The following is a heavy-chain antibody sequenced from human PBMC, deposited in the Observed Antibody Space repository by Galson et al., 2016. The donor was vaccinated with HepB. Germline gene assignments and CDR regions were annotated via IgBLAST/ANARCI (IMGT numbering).Heavy chain of an antibody. CDR1: GSTFSTYS. V-gene: IGHV1-69*06. Sequence: SVKVSCKASGSTFSTYSVSWVRQAPGQGLEWLGGIFPLFGTTNFAQRFQGRVTITADKSTDTAYMELSSLRSEDTAVYYCARAPPGVTTRSFDNWGQGTLVTVSS. CDR2: IFPLFGTT. D-gene: IGHD4-11*01. J-gene: IGHJ4*02. CDR3: ARAPPGVTTRSFDN.